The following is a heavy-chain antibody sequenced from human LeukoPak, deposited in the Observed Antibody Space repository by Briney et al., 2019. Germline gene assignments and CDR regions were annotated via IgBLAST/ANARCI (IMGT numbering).Heavy chain of an antibody. V-gene: IGHV1-18*01. CDR2: ISAYNGNT. CDR3: ARDGFDYSISNWFDP. CDR1: GYTFTSYG. J-gene: IGHJ5*02. Sequence: ASVKVSCKASGYTFTSYGISWVRQAPGQGLEWMGWISAYNGNTNYAQKLQGRVTMTTDTSTSTAYMELRSLRSDDTAVYYCARDGFDYSISNWFDPWGQRTLVTVSS. D-gene: IGHD4-11*01.